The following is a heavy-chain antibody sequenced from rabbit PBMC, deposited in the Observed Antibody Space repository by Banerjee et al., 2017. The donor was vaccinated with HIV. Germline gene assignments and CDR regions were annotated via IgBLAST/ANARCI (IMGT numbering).Heavy chain of an antibody. D-gene: IGHD4-1*01. CDR1: GFDFSNNV. J-gene: IGHJ4*01. CDR3: ARDLAGVIGWNFNL. V-gene: IGHV1S47*01. CDR2: IDNGDGST. Sequence: QEQLEESGGGLVKPEGSLTLTCKASGFDFSNNVLCWVRQAPGKGPEWIACIDNGDGSTYYANWVNGRFTISRSTSLNTVDLKMTSLTAADTATYFCARDLAGVIGWNFNLWGPGTLVTVS.